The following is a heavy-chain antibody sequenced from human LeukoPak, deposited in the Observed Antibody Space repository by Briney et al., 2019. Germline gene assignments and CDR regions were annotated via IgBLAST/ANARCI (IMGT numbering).Heavy chain of an antibody. D-gene: IGHD2/OR15-2a*01. Sequence: SETLSLTCAVYGGSFSRYYWTWIRQPPGKGLEWIGEINHSGSANYNPSLKSRVTISVDASKSQFSLRLSSVTAADTAVYYCARLTYSDNWYFRRGLDNWFDPWGQGTLVTVSS. CDR3: ARLTYSDNWYFRRGLDNWFDP. V-gene: IGHV4-34*01. J-gene: IGHJ5*02. CDR2: INHSGSA. CDR1: GGSFSRYY.